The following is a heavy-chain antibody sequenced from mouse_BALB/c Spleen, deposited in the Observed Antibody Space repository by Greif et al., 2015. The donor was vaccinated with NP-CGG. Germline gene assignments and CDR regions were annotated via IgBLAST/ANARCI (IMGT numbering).Heavy chain of an antibody. J-gene: IGHJ4*01. CDR1: GFNIKDTY. CDR2: IDPANGNT. Sequence: EVQLQQSGAELVKPGASVKLSCTASGFNIKDTYMHWVKQRPEQGLEWIGRIDPANGNTKYDPKFQGKATITADTSSNTAYLQLSSLTSEDTAVYYCAAMITGAMDYWGQGTSVTVSS. D-gene: IGHD2-4*01. CDR3: AAMITGAMDY. V-gene: IGHV14-3*02.